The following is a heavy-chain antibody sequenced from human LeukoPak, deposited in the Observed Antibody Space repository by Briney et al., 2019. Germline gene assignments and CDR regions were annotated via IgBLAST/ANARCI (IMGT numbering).Heavy chain of an antibody. D-gene: IGHD5-12*01. CDR1: GFTFSSYG. CDR2: ISGSGGRT. J-gene: IGHJ4*02. V-gene: IGHV3-23*01. CDR3: AKDGAWLRFDD. Sequence: GGSLRLSCAASGFTFSSYGMSWVRQAPGKGLEWVSAISGSGGRTYYADSVKGRFTISRDDSKNTLYLQMKSLRAEDTAVYYCAKDGAWLRFDDWGQGILVSVSS.